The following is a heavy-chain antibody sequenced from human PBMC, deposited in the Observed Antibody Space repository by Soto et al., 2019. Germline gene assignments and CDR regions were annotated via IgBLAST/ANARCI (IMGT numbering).Heavy chain of an antibody. V-gene: IGHV3-30*04. Sequence: QVQLVESGGGVVQPGGSLRLSCAASGFILSDFAMHWVRQAPGRGLEWVAVILKDGKSKYYADSVRGRFTISSDTSKDTIFLQLTSLRLDASAVYYCAKTGCNGGSCFSWFDPWGQGTPVTVSS. CDR3: AKTGCNGGSCFSWFDP. D-gene: IGHD2-15*01. CDR2: ILKDGKSK. CDR1: GFILSDFA. J-gene: IGHJ5*02.